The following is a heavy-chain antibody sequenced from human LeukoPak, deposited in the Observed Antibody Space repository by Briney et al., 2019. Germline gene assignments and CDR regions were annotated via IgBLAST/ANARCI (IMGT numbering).Heavy chain of an antibody. CDR1: GFTFSSYS. CDR2: ISSSSSYI. V-gene: IGHV3-21*01. D-gene: IGHD1-1*01. CDR3: ARDLAWKRDAFDI. J-gene: IGHJ3*02. Sequence: GGSLRLSCAASGFTFSSYSMNWVRQAPGKGLEWVSSISSSSSYIYYADSVKGRFTISRDNAKNSLYLQMNSLRAEDTAVYYCARDLAWKRDAFDIWGQGTMVAVSS.